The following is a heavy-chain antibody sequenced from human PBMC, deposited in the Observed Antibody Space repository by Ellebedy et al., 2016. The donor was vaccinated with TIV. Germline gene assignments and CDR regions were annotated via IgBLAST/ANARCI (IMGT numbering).Heavy chain of an antibody. Sequence: GESLKISXAASGFTVSSYYMSWVRLAPGKGLEWVSSISRDSSYIYYADSVRGRFTISRDNAKNSLTLHMNNLRAEDTAVYYCARGSLWFGEFDSWGQGTLVTVSS. CDR3: ARGSLWFGEFDS. J-gene: IGHJ4*02. D-gene: IGHD3-10*01. CDR2: ISRDSSYI. V-gene: IGHV3-21*01. CDR1: GFTVSSYY.